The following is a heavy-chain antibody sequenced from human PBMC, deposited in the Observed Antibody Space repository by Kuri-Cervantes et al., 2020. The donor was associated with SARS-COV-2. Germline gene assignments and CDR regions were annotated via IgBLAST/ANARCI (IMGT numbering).Heavy chain of an antibody. CDR3: AKDHKKWELRHDAFDI. D-gene: IGHD1-26*01. CDR2: ISYDGSDK. V-gene: IGHV3-30*18. Sequence: LSLTCATSGFSFRRYGMHWVRQAPGKGLEWVAVISYDGSDKFYADSVKGRFTISRDNSRDTLFLQMNNLGPEDTAVYYCAKDHKKWELRHDAFDIWGQGTMVTVSS. J-gene: IGHJ3*02. CDR1: GFSFRRYG.